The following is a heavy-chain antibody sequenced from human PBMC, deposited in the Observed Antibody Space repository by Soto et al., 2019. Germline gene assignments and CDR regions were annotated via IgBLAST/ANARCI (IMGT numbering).Heavy chain of an antibody. CDR3: ARDLKEYCSDGKCNWFDP. V-gene: IGHV4-30-2*01. CDR2: IYHSGST. Sequence: SETLSLTCAVSGGSISSGGYSWSWILHPPGKGLEWIGYIYHSGSTYYNPSLKSRVTISFDASKNQISLQVRSATAADAAVYYCARDLKEYCSDGKCNWFDPWGQGTLVTVSS. CDR1: GGSISSGGYS. J-gene: IGHJ5*02. D-gene: IGHD2-15*01.